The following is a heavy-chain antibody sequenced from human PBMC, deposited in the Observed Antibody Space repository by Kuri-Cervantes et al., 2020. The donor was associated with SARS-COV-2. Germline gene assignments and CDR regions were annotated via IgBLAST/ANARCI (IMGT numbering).Heavy chain of an antibody. Sequence: LRLSCTVSGGSISSGSYYWSWIRQPAGKGLEWIGYIYTSGSTNYNPSLKSRVTISVDTSKNQFSLKLSSVTAADTAVYYCARDGQSDAFDIWGQGTMVTVSS. V-gene: IGHV4-61*09. J-gene: IGHJ3*02. CDR3: ARDGQSDAFDI. CDR2: IYTSGST. CDR1: GGSISSGSYY.